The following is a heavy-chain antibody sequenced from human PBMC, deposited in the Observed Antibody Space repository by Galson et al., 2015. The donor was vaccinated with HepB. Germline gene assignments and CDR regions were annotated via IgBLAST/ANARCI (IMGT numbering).Heavy chain of an antibody. CDR3: ARLEQVRCGGDCLTEFDP. V-gene: IGHV5-10-1*01. CDR1: GYSFTSYW. Sequence: QSGAEVKKPGESLRISCKGSGYSFTSYWISWVRQMPGKGLEWMGRIDPSDSYTNYSPSFQGHVTISADKSISTAYLQWSSLKASDTAVYYCARLEQVRCGGDCLTEFDPWGQGTLVTVSS. J-gene: IGHJ5*02. D-gene: IGHD2-21*02. CDR2: IDPSDSYT.